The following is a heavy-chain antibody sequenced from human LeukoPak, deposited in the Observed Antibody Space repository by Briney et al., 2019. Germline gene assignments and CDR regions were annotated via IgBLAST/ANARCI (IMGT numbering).Heavy chain of an antibody. CDR2: ISGGGGDT. CDR1: GLTFSSYV. CDR3: AKPVGYKFVFDY. J-gene: IGHJ4*02. D-gene: IGHD2-2*02. V-gene: IGHV3-23*01. Sequence: GGSLRLSCAASGLTFSSYVMSWVRQAPGKGLEWVSAISGGGGDTYYADSVKGRFTISRDNSKNTLYLQMNSLRAEDTAVYYCAKPVGYKFVFDYWGQGTLVTVSS.